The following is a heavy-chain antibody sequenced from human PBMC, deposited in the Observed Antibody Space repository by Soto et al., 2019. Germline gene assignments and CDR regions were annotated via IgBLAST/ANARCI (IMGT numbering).Heavy chain of an antibody. J-gene: IGHJ4*02. D-gene: IGHD4-17*01. Sequence: QVQLQESGPGLVKPSQTLSLTCTVSGGSISSGGYYWSWIRQHPGKGLEWIGYIDYSGSTYYNPSVWSRVTISEDTSKNQFSRRLSSVSASDTAVYYCARAGDYDFAYWGQGTLVTVSS. CDR1: GGSISSGGYY. CDR3: ARAGDYDFAY. CDR2: IDYSGST. V-gene: IGHV4-31*03.